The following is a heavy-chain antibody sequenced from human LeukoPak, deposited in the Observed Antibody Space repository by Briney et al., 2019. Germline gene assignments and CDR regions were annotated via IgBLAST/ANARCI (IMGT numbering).Heavy chain of an antibody. CDR2: IYYGGRT. J-gene: IGHJ4*02. V-gene: IGHV4-39*01. D-gene: IGHD6-19*01. CDR3: ATSVTSSSGWYYGY. Sequence: PSETLSLTCSVSGGSISSLSYYWGWVRQPPGKGLEWIGSIYYGGRTYYNPSLKSRVTMPVDTSKNQFSLKLNSVTAADTAIYYCATSVTSSSGWYYGYWGQGSLVTVPS. CDR1: GGSISSLSYY.